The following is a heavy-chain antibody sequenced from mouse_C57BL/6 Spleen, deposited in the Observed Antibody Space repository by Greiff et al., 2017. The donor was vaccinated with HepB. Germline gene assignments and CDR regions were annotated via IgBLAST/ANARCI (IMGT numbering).Heavy chain of an antibody. CDR1: GYAFSSSW. Sequence: VKLMESGPELVKPGASVKISCKASGYAFSSSWMNWVKQRPGKGLEWIGRIYPGDGDTNYNGKFKGKATLTADKSSSTAYMQLSSLTSEDSAVYFCARYGGYYEDFDYWGQGTTLTVSS. J-gene: IGHJ2*01. D-gene: IGHD2-3*01. CDR2: IYPGDGDT. CDR3: ARYGGYYEDFDY. V-gene: IGHV1-82*01.